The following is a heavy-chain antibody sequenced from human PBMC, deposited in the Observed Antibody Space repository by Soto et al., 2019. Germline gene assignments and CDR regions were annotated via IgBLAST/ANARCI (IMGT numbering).Heavy chain of an antibody. CDR3: AKFDYGSGSYYSDPGFDP. J-gene: IGHJ5*02. CDR1: GFTFSSYA. CDR2: ISGSGGST. D-gene: IGHD3-10*01. Sequence: EVQLLESGGGLVQPGGSLRLSCAASGFTFSSYAMSWVRQAPGKGLEWVSAISGSGGSTYYADSVKGRFTISRDNSKNTLYLQMNSLRAEDTAVYYCAKFDYGSGSYYSDPGFDPWGQGTLVTVSS. V-gene: IGHV3-23*01.